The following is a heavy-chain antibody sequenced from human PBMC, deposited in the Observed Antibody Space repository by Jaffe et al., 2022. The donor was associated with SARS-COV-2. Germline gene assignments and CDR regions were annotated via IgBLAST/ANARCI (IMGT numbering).Heavy chain of an antibody. D-gene: IGHD1-1*01. CDR3: ARQTPTAGNS. Sequence: QLQLQESGPGLVKPSETLSLTCTVSGGFISSSSYYWGWIRQPPGKGLEWIGSIYYTGSTYSNPSLKSRVTISVDTSKSQFSLRLSSLTAADTAVYYCARQTPTAGNSWGQGTLVTVSS. V-gene: IGHV4-39*01. CDR2: IYYTGST. CDR1: GGFISSSSYY. J-gene: IGHJ4*02.